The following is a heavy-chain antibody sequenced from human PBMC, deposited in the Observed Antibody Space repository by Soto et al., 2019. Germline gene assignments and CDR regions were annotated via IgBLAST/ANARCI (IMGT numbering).Heavy chain of an antibody. CDR2: IYSGGST. CDR3: ARLIVGATYDYFDY. J-gene: IGHJ4*02. V-gene: IGHV3-66*04. CDR1: GFTVSSNY. D-gene: IGHD1-26*01. Sequence: EVQLVESGGGLVQPGGSLRLSCAASGFTVSSNYMSWVRQAPGKGLEWVSVIYSGGSTYYADSVKGRFTISRDNSKNTLYLQMNSLRAEDTAVYYCARLIVGATYDYFDYWGQGTLVTVSS.